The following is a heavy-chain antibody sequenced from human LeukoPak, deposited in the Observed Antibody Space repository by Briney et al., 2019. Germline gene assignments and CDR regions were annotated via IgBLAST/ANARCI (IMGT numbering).Heavy chain of an antibody. CDR1: GFTFSSYG. CDR2: IWYDGSNK. V-gene: IGHV3-33*01. D-gene: IGHD3-9*01. CDR3: ARTDILTGYCHEFDY. J-gene: IGHJ4*02. Sequence: GRSLRLSCAASGFTFSSYGMHWVRQAPGKGLEWVAVIWYDGSNKYYADSVKGRFTISRDNSKNTLYLQMNSLRAEDTAVYYCARTDILTGYCHEFDYWGQGTLVTVSS.